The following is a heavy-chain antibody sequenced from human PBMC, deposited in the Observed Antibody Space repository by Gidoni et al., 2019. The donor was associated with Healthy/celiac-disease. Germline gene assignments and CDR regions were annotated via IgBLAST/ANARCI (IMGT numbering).Heavy chain of an antibody. J-gene: IGHJ6*02. V-gene: IGHV4-34*01. CDR3: ARGGRLCSGGSCYSVRVYYYYGMDV. CDR2: INHSGST. CDR1: GGSFRGYY. Sequence: QVQLQQWGAGLLKPSETLSLTCAVYGGSFRGYYWSWIRQPPGKGLEWIGEINHSGSTNYNPSLKSRVTISVDTSKNQFSLKLSSVTAADTAVYYCARGGRLCSGGSCYSVRVYYYYGMDVWGQGTTVTVSS. D-gene: IGHD2-15*01.